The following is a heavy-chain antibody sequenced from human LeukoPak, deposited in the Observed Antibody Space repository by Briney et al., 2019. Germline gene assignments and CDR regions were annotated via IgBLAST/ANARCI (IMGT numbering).Heavy chain of an antibody. D-gene: IGHD3-22*01. CDR2: ISYDGSDK. CDR1: GFSFSSYA. V-gene: IGHV3-30-3*01. J-gene: IGHJ4*02. CDR3: ARGDSSGYSKVFDY. Sequence: GGSLRLSCAASGFSFSSYAVHWARQAPGKGLEWVAVISYDGSDKYYADFVKGRFTISRDNSKNTLYLQMNSLRAEDTAVYYCARGDSSGYSKVFDYWGQGTLVTVSS.